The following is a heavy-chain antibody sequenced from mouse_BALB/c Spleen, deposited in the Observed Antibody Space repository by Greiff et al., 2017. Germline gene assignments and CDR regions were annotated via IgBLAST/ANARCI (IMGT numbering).Heavy chain of an antibody. CDR1: GYSFTGYY. CDR2: INPYNGAT. CDR3: ARTTTVVNYYAMDY. Sequence: VQLQQSGPELVKPGASVKISCKASGYSFTGYYMHWVKQSHVKSLEWIGRINPYNGATSYNQNFKDKASLTVDKSSSTAYMELHSLTSEDSAVYYCARTTTVVNYYAMDYWGQGTSVTVSS. V-gene: IGHV1-31*01. J-gene: IGHJ4*01. D-gene: IGHD1-1*01.